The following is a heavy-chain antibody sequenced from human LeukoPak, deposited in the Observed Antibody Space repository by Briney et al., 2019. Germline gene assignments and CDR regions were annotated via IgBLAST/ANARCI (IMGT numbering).Heavy chain of an antibody. J-gene: IGHJ6*03. CDR2: ISWNSGSI. V-gene: IGHV3-9*01. CDR3: AKRFRGERDSRGWFATYYYYMDV. CDR1: GFTFDDYA. Sequence: GGSLRLSCAASGFTFDDYAMHWVRQAPGKGLEWVSGISWNSGSIGYADSVKGRFTISRDNAKNSLYLQMNSLRAEDTALYYCAKRFRGERDSRGWFATYYYYMDVWGKGTTVTVSS. D-gene: IGHD6-19*01.